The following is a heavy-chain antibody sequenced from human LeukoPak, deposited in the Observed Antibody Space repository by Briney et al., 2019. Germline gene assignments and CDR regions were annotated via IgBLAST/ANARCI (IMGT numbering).Heavy chain of an antibody. Sequence: GASVKVSCKASGYTFTSYGISWVRQAPGQGLEWMGWISANNGDTDYPPKLQDRVTMTTDTYTSTAYMELRSLRSDDTAVYYCARVDTAMGLLFDYWGQGTLVTVSS. D-gene: IGHD5-18*01. J-gene: IGHJ4*02. CDR2: ISANNGDT. CDR1: GYTFTSYG. CDR3: ARVDTAMGLLFDY. V-gene: IGHV1-18*01.